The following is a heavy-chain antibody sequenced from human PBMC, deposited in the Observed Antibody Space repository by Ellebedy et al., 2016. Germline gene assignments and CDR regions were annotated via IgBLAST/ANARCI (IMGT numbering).Heavy chain of an antibody. CDR3: RPGHYANL. V-gene: IGHV3-23*01. Sequence: GGSLRLSXAASGIGFSDFFMGWVCRAPGKGLEWVATISAGGETTYLADSVRGRFTVSRDNSKYILYLHMKNLRADDTAVYYCRPGHYANLWGHGTLVTVSS. CDR2: ISAGGETT. CDR1: GIGFSDFF. D-gene: IGHD4-17*01. J-gene: IGHJ5*02.